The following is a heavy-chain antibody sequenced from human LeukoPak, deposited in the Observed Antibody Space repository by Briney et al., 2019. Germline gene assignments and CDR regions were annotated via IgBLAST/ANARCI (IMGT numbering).Heavy chain of an antibody. CDR1: GGTFSAYW. CDR3: ATKQWLAPPPDS. J-gene: IGHJ4*02. CDR2: INEDGSVK. Sequence: GGSLRLSCAVSGGTFSAYWMAWVRQSPGKGLEWVAEINEDGSVKYYVDSMKGRFTISRDNAKNSLYLQMNSLGAEDTAVYYCATKQWLAPPPDSWGQGTPVTVSS. V-gene: IGHV3-7*01. D-gene: IGHD6-19*01.